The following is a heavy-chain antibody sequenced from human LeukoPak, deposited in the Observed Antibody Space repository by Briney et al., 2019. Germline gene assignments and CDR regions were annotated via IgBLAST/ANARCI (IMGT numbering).Heavy chain of an antibody. CDR3: ARDVVGSVATRGGVNWFDP. J-gene: IGHJ5*02. V-gene: IGHV1-2*02. Sequence: ASVKVSCKASGYTFTGYYMHWVRQAPGQGLEWMGWINPNSGGTNYAQKFQGRVTMTRDTSISTAYMELSRLRSDGTAVYYCARDVVGSVATRGGVNWFDPWGQGTLVTVSS. D-gene: IGHD5-12*01. CDR1: GYTFTGYY. CDR2: INPNSGGT.